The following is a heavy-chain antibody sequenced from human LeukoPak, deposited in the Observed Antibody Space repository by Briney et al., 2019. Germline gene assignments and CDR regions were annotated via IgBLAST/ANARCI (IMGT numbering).Heavy chain of an antibody. J-gene: IGHJ3*02. D-gene: IGHD2-8*01. CDR3: AREQMIYNAFDI. CDR2: ISSSGSTI. CDR1: GFTFSDYY. V-gene: IGHV3-11*01. Sequence: GSLRLSCAASGFTFSDYYMSWIRQAPGKGLEWVSYISSSGSTIYYADSVKGRFTISRDNAKNSLYLQMNSLRAEDTAMYYCAREQMIYNAFDIWGQGTMVTVSS.